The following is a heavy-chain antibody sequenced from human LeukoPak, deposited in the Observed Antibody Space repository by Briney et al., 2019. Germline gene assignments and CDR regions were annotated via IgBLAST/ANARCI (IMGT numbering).Heavy chain of an antibody. CDR3: ARDRRSGYDFDY. V-gene: IGHV4-31*03. J-gene: IGHJ4*02. D-gene: IGHD5-12*01. CDR2: IFYSGST. Sequence: PSETLSLTCTVSGGSISSGGHYWSWLRQHPGTGLEWIGYIFYSGSTYFNPSLKSRLTISVDTSTNQFSLKLSSVTAADTAIYYSARDRRSGYDFDYWGQGTLVTVSS. CDR1: GGSISSGGHY.